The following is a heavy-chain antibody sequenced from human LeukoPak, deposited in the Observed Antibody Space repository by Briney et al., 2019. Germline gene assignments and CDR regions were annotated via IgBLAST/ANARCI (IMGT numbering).Heavy chain of an antibody. CDR1: GYTFTSYG. J-gene: IGHJ4*02. CDR2: ISANNGNT. V-gene: IGHV1-18*01. CDR3: ARDLLAMIPSFSAEY. Sequence: GASVKVSCKASGYTFTSYGISWVRQAPGQGLEWMGWISANNGNTIYAQKLQGRVTMTTDTSTSTAYMELRSLRPDDTAVYYCARDLLAMIPSFSAEYWGQGTLVTVPS. D-gene: IGHD5-12*01.